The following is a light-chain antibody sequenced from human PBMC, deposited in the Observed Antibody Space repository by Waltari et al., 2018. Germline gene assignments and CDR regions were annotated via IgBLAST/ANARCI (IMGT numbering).Light chain of an antibody. CDR2: WAS. CDR1: QSILYRSNNQNY. Sequence: DFVMTQSPHSLAVSLGERATINCKSSQSILYRSNNQNYLAWYQQKPGQPPKLLIYWASVRESGVPGRFSGSGSGTDFTLTISSLQAEDMAVYYCQQYYSTPYTFGQGTKLESK. V-gene: IGKV4-1*01. J-gene: IGKJ2*01. CDR3: QQYYSTPYT.